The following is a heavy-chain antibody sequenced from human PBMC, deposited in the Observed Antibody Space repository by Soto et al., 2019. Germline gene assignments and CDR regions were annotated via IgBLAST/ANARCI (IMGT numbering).Heavy chain of an antibody. CDR1: GGTFSSYA. V-gene: IGHV1-69*13. D-gene: IGHD1-1*01. CDR3: AGEGTYKNYYYYGMDV. Sequence: SVKVSCKASGGTFSSYAISWVRQAPGQGLEWMGGIIPIFGTANYAQKFQGRVTITADESTSTAYMELSSLRSEDTAVYYCAGEGTYKNYYYYGMDVWGQGTTVTVS. CDR2: IIPIFGTA. J-gene: IGHJ6*02.